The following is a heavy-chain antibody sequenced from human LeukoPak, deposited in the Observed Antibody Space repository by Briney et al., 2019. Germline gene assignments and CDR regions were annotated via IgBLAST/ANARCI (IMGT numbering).Heavy chain of an antibody. Sequence: GGSLRLSCAASGFTFSSYSMNWVRQAPGKGLEWVSSISSSSSYIYYADSVKGRFTISRDNAKNSLYLQMNSLRAEDTAVYYCATLEMEGRSRIVRPIDYWGQGTLVTVSS. D-gene: IGHD5-24*01. V-gene: IGHV3-21*01. CDR2: ISSSSSYI. J-gene: IGHJ4*02. CDR3: ATLEMEGRSRIVRPIDY. CDR1: GFTFSSYS.